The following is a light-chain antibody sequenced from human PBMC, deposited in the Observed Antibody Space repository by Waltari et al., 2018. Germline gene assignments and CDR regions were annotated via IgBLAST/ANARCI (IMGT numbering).Light chain of an antibody. J-gene: IGLJ2*01. CDR1: NSNIGRNT. Sequence: QSVLAQPPSASGTPGQRITISCSVSNSNIGRNTVTWYQQFPGTAPRLPIYSNNQRPSGVPDRFSASKSGSSAALAIYGLHSEDEADYYCSTWDDRLTGVVFGGGTKVTVL. CDR3: STWDDRLTGVV. CDR2: SNN. V-gene: IGLV1-44*01.